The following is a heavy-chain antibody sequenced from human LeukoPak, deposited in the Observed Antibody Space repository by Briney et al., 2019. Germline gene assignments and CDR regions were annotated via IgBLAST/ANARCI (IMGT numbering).Heavy chain of an antibody. CDR2: INHSGST. CDR3: ARVTRAFDI. D-gene: IGHD2-15*01. CDR1: GGSFSGYY. J-gene: IGHJ3*02. V-gene: IGHV4-34*01. Sequence: SETLSLTCAVYGGSFSGYYWSWIRQPPGKGLEWIGEINHSGSTNYNPSLKSRVTISVDTSKNQFSLKLSSATAADTAVYYCARVTRAFDIWGQGTMVTVSS.